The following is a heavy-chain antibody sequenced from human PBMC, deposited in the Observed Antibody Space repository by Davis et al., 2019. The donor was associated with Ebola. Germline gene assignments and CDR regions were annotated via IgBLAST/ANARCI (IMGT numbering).Heavy chain of an antibody. J-gene: IGHJ4*02. D-gene: IGHD6-19*01. V-gene: IGHV3-23*01. CDR1: GFTFSSYS. CDR3: AKAVGNSGWYNFDY. Sequence: GESLKISCAASGFTFSSYSMNRVRQAPGKGLEWVSGISGSGDSTYYADSVKGRFTISRDNSKSTLSLQMNSLRAEDTAVFYCAKAVGNSGWYNFDYWGQGTLVTVSS. CDR2: ISGSGDST.